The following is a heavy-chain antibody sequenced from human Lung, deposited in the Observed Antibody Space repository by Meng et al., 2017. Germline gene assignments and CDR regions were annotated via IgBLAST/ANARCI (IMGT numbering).Heavy chain of an antibody. CDR1: VGALSDYY. Sequence: QVQLHHGGGGCLKPPDPFSPPLVVSVGALSDYYWSWIRQPPGKGLEWIGEINHSGSTNYNPSLESRATISVDTSQNNLSLKLSSVTAADSAVYYCARGPTTMAHDFDYWGQGTLVTVSS. J-gene: IGHJ4*02. V-gene: IGHV4-34*01. CDR2: INHSGST. D-gene: IGHD4-11*01. CDR3: ARGPTTMAHDFDY.